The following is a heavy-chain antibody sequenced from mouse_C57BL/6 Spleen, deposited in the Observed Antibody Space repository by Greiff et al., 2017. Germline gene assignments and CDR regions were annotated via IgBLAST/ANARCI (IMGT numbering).Heavy chain of an antibody. V-gene: IGHV1-64*01. D-gene: IGHD1-1*01. Sequence: QVQLKQPGAELVKPGASVKLSCKASGYTFTSYWMHWVKQRPGQGLEWIGMIHPNSGSTNYNEKFKSKATLTVDKSSSTAYMQLSSLTSEDSAVYYCSNYYGSAYFDYWGQGTTLTVSS. CDR2: IHPNSGST. J-gene: IGHJ2*01. CDR1: GYTFTSYW. CDR3: SNYYGSAYFDY.